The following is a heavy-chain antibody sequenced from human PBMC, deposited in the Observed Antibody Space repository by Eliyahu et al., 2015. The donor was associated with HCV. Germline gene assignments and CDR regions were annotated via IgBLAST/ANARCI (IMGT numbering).Heavy chain of an antibody. Sequence: QVQLVESGGGLVKPGGSLRLSCXASGFTFSDYYLXSWIRQAPGKGLEWVSYISSSGSTIYYADSVKGRFTISRDNAKNSLYLQMNSLRAEDTAVYYCARGSCGGDCYSRLIDYWGQGTLVTVSS. D-gene: IGHD2-21*02. CDR2: ISSSGSTI. CDR3: ARGSCGGDCYSRLIDY. CDR1: GFTFSDYY. J-gene: IGHJ4*02. V-gene: IGHV3-11*01.